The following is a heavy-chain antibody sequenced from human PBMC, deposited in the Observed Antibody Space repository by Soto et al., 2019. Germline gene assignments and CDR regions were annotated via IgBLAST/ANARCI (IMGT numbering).Heavy chain of an antibody. V-gene: IGHV4-61*01. D-gene: IGHD3-3*01. CDR2: IYYSGST. Sequence: PSETLSLTCTVSGGSVSSGSYYWSWIRQPPGKGLEWIGYIYYSGSTNYKPSLKRRATISVDTSKNQFSLKLSSVTAADTAVYSCARDQYYDFWSAKYYYGMGVWGQGTTVTVSS. CDR1: GGSVSSGSYY. J-gene: IGHJ6*02. CDR3: ARDQYYDFWSAKYYYGMGV.